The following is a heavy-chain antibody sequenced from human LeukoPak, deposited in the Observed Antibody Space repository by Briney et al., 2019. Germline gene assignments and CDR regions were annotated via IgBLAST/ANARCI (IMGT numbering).Heavy chain of an antibody. V-gene: IGHV4-34*01. CDR3: ARGRDGYNLASYFDY. D-gene: IGHD5-24*01. J-gene: IGHJ4*02. CDR2: INHSGST. CDR1: GGSFSGYY. Sequence: SQTLSLTCAVYGGSFSGYYWSWIRQPPGKGLEWIGEINHSGSTNYNPSLKSRVTISVDTSKNQFSLKLSYVTAADTAVYYCARGRDGYNLASYFDYWGQGTLVTVSS.